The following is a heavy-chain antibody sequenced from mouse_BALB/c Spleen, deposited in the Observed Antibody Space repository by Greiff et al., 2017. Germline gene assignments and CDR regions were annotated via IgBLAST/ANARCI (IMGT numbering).Heavy chain of an antibody. CDR1: GFTFSDYG. CDR2: ISNLAYSN. CDR3: ASDRGMKAGAGFDY. V-gene: IGHV5-15*02. D-gene: IGHD2-10*02. J-gene: IGHJ3*01. Sequence: EVKLVESGGGLVQPGGSLKLSCAASGFTFSDYGMPWVRQTPGKGPEWVAFISNLAYSNYYAATVTGRFTISGENAKNTLYLEMSSLMSEDTAMYYCASDRGMKAGAGFDYWGQGTLVTVSA.